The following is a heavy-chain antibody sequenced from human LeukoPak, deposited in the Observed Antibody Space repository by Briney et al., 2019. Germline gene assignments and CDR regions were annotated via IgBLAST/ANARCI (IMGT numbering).Heavy chain of an antibody. CDR3: SRANYFDY. J-gene: IGHJ4*02. Sequence: SETLSLTCSVSGGSISGYYWSWFRQPPGKGLEWIGSIYYRGSANYIPSLKSRVTISIDMSKNQFSLKLRSVTAADSALYFCSRANYFDYWGQGILVIVSS. V-gene: IGHV4-59*01. CDR1: GGSISGYY. CDR2: IYYRGSA.